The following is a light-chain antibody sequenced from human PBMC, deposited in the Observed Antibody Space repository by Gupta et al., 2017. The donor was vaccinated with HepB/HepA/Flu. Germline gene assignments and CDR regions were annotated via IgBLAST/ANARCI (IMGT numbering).Light chain of an antibody. J-gene: IGKJ5*01. Sequence: DIVLTQSPATLSASLGERATLSCRASQSVSSYLAWYQQKPGQAPRLLIHDASTRATGIPARFSGSGSGTDFTLTISSLEPEDFAVYFCHQRSVWPITFGQGTRLDIK. CDR3: HQRSVWPIT. CDR1: QSVSSY. CDR2: DAS. V-gene: IGKV3-11*01.